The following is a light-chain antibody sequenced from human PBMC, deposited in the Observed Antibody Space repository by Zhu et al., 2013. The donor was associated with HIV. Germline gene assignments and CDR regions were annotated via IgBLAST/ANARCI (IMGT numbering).Light chain of an antibody. V-gene: IGLV1-44*01. J-gene: IGLJ3*02. CDR2: NND. Sequence: QSVLTQPPSASGTPGQRVAISCSGSWSSIRSNTVNWYQQVPGTAPRLLIYNNDQRPSGVPDRFSGSKSGTSASLAISGLQSEDEADYYCAGWDDRNWVFGGGTKLTVL. CDR1: WSSIRSNT. CDR3: AGWDDRNWV.